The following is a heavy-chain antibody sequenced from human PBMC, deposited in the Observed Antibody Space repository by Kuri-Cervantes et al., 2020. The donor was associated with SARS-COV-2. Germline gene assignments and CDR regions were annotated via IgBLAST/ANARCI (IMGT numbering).Heavy chain of an antibody. CDR3: ATGGLWTRGTIWGDYNHGMDV. J-gene: IGHJ6*02. CDR2: ISANNGNT. Sequence: ASVKVSCKASGGTFSSNAISWVRQAPGQGLEWMGWISANNGNTNYAEKPQGRVTITRDTSPGTDYMELRNLKSEDTAVYYCATGGLWTRGTIWGDYNHGMDVWGQGTMVTVSS. CDR1: GGTFSSNA. V-gene: IGHV1-18*01. D-gene: IGHD1-7*01.